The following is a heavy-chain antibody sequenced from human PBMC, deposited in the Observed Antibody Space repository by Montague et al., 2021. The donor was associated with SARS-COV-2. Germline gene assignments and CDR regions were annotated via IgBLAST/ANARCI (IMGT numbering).Heavy chain of an antibody. CDR3: ARGPVDDNCSGGSCYSRYYYGMDV. CDR2: INHSGST. J-gene: IGHJ6*02. D-gene: IGHD2-15*01. CDR1: GGSFSGYY. Sequence: SETLSLTCAVYGGSFSGYYWSWIRQPPGKGLEWIGEINHSGSTNYNPSLKSRVPISVDTSKNQFPLKLSSVTAADTAVYYCARGPVDDNCSGGSCYSRYYYGMDVWGQGTTVTVSS. V-gene: IGHV4-34*01.